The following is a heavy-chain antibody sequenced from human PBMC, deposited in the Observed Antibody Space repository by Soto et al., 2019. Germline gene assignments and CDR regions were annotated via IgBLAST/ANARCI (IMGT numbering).Heavy chain of an antibody. J-gene: IGHJ6*02. D-gene: IGHD3-3*01. CDR3: AKYYGFWSGYSTPYYYYGMDV. CDR1: GYSFASFW. CDR2: IYPGDSDT. V-gene: IGHV5-51*01. Sequence: ESLKIAFKGSGYSFASFWIGWVRQIPGKGLEWMGIIYPGDSDTRYSPSFQGQVTISADKSISTAYLQWSSLKASDTAMYYCAKYYGFWSGYSTPYYYYGMDVWGQGTTVTVSS.